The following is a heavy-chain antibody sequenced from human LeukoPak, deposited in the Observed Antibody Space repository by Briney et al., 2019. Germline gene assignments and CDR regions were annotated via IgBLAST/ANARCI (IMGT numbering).Heavy chain of an antibody. CDR3: AREFSY. J-gene: IGHJ4*02. CDR2: IYTSGST. CDR1: ADSISRGSYY. Sequence: SQTLSLTCTVSADSISRGSYYWTWIRQPAGKGLEWIGHIYTSGSTNYNPSLKSRVTISVDTSKNQFSLKLSSVTAADTAVYYCAREFSYWGQGTLATISS. V-gene: IGHV4-61*09.